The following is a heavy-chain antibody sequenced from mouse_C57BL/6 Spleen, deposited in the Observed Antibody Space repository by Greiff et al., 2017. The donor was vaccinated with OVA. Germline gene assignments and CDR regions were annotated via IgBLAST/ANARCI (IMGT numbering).Heavy chain of an antibody. D-gene: IGHD2-4*01. CDR1: GYTFTSYW. CDR2: IHPNSGST. Sequence: VQLQQPGAELVKPGASVKLSCKASGYTFTSYWMHWVKQRPGQGLEWIGMIHPNSGSTNYNEKFKSKATLTVDKSSSTAYMQLSSLTSEDSAVYYCARDYDVGKYFDYWGQGTTLTVSS. J-gene: IGHJ2*01. CDR3: ARDYDVGKYFDY. V-gene: IGHV1-64*01.